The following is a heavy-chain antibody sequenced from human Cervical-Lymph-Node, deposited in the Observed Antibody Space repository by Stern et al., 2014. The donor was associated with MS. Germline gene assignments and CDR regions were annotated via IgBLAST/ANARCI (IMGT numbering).Heavy chain of an antibody. CDR3: ARMWAVEGPRGNRPGYFQH. Sequence: EMQLVESGAEVKKPGGSLKISCKGSGYSFTNYWIGWVRQVTGKGLEWMSIIYTGESNTRYSPSLQGQVSISAHRSINTAYLQWSSLKDTDTASYYCARMWAVEGPRGNRPGYFQHWGQGTLVTVSS. CDR1: GYSFTNYW. CDR2: IYTGESNT. J-gene: IGHJ1*01. D-gene: IGHD1-14*01. V-gene: IGHV5-51*01.